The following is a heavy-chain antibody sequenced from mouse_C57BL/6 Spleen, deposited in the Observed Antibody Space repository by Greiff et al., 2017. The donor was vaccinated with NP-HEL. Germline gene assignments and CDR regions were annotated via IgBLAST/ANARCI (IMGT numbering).Heavy chain of an antibody. Sequence: EVQLVESGGGLVKPGGSLKLSCAASGFTFSSYAMSWVRQTPEKRLEWVATISDGGSYTYYPDNVKGRFTISRDNAKNNLYLQMSHLKSEDTAMYYCARDRGLGFDYWGQGTTLTVSS. V-gene: IGHV5-4*01. CDR1: GFTFSSYA. CDR2: ISDGGSYT. D-gene: IGHD3-1*01. J-gene: IGHJ2*01. CDR3: ARDRGLGFDY.